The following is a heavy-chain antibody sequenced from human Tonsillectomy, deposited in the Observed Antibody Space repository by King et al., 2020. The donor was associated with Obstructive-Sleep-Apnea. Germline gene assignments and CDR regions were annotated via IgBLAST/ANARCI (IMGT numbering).Heavy chain of an antibody. Sequence: VQLVESGGGLVNPGGSLRLSCAASGFTFSSYSMNWVRQAPGKGLEWVSSISSSSSYIYYADSVKGRFTISRDNAKNSLYLQMNSLRAEDTAVYYCASNTYYYDSSGFFDIWGQGTMVTVSS. CDR3: ASNTYYYDSSGFFDI. V-gene: IGHV3-21*01. J-gene: IGHJ3*02. D-gene: IGHD3-22*01. CDR2: ISSSSSYI. CDR1: GFTFSSYS.